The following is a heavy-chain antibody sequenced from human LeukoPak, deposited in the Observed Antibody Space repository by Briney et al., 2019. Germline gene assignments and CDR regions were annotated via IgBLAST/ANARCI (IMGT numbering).Heavy chain of an antibody. CDR3: ARLNNWNYFPYYYYGMDV. V-gene: IGHV3-7*01. J-gene: IGHJ6*02. Sequence: GGSLRLSCAASGFTFSSYWMSRVRQAPGKGLEWVANIKQDGSEKYYVDSVKGRFTISRDNAKNSLYLQMNSLRAEDTAVYYCARLNNWNYFPYYYYGMDVWGRGTTVTVSS. D-gene: IGHD1-7*01. CDR1: GFTFSSYW. CDR2: IKQDGSEK.